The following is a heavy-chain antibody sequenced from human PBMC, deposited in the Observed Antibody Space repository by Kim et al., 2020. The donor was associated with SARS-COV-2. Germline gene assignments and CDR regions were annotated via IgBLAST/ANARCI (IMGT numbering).Heavy chain of an antibody. Sequence: SVKGRFTISIENAKNALYLQMNSLRAEDTALYHCARGGIVGATFYYGMDVWGQGTTVTVSS. CDR3: ARGGIVGATFYYGMDV. V-gene: IGHV3-20*01. D-gene: IGHD1-26*01. J-gene: IGHJ6*02.